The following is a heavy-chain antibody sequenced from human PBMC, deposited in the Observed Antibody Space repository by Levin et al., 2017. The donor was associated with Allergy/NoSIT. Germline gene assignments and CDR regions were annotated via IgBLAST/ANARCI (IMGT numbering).Heavy chain of an antibody. J-gene: IGHJ4*02. CDR2: ISSSSSSM. D-gene: IGHD6-13*01. CDR3: ARATSSWYPIDY. V-gene: IGHV3-48*03. CDR1: GFTLSSYE. Sequence: GESLKISCAASGFTLSSYEMNWVRQAPGKGLEWISYISSSSSSMCYVDSVKGRFTISRDNAKNSLYLQMHSLRAEDTAVYFCARATSSWYPIDYWGQGTLVTVSS.